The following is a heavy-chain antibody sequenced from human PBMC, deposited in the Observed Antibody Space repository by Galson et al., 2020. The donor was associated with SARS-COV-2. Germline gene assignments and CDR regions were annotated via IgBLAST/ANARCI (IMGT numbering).Heavy chain of an antibody. J-gene: IGHJ4*02. CDR1: GFTFSNYG. V-gene: IGHV3-30*18. CDR3: AKAAAAGTEEVDY. CDR2: ISYDGSNK. D-gene: IGHD6-13*01. Sequence: TGGSLRLSCAASGFTFSNYGIHWVRQAPGKGLEWVAVISYDGSNKYYADSVKGRFTISRDNSKNTLYLQMNSLKTEDTAVYYCAKAAAAGTEEVDYWGQGTLVTVSS.